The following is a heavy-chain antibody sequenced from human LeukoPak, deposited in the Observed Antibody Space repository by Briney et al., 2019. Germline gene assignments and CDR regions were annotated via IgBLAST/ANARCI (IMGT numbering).Heavy chain of an antibody. CDR2: IYYSGST. CDR3: ARPFGGNSKFDY. Sequence: PSETLSLTCTVSGGSISSSSYYWGWIRQPPGKGLEWIGSIYYSGSTYYNPSLKSRVTMSVDTSKSQFSLRLTSVTAADTAVYFCARPFGGNSKFDYWGQGTLVTVSS. J-gene: IGHJ4*02. CDR1: GGSISSSSYY. V-gene: IGHV4-39*01. D-gene: IGHD4-23*01.